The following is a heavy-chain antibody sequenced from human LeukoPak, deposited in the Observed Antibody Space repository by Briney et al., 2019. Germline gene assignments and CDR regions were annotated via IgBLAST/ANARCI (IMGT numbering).Heavy chain of an antibody. J-gene: IGHJ5*01. Sequence: SETLSLTCTVSGGSISSYYWSWIRQPPGKGLEWIGYIYYSGSTRYNPSLKSRVTMLVDTSKNQFSLKLSSVTAADTAVYYCARLGSGSNNWFDSWGQGTLVTVSS. CDR3: ARLGSGSNNWFDS. V-gene: IGHV4-59*08. CDR2: IYYSGST. CDR1: GGSISSYY. D-gene: IGHD3-10*01.